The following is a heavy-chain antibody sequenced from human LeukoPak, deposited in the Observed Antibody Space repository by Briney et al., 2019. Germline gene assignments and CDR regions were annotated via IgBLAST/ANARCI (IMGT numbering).Heavy chain of an antibody. CDR1: GGSISTYY. V-gene: IGHV4-59*01. Sequence: SETLSLPCTVSGGSISTYYWNWIRQPPRKGLEWIGYIYYSGSTNYNPSLKSLVTISVDTSKNQFSLNLTSVTAADTAVYYCARGGIRQTFDNWGQGTLVTVSS. CDR2: IYYSGST. J-gene: IGHJ4*02. D-gene: IGHD3-3*02. CDR3: ARGGIRQTFDN.